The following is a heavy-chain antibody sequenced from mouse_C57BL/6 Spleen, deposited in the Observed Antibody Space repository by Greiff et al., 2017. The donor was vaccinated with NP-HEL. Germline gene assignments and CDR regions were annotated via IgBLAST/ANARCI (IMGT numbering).Heavy chain of an antibody. D-gene: IGHD2-4*01. J-gene: IGHJ3*01. Sequence: EVQLVESGGGLVKPGGSLKLSCAASGFTFSDYGMHWVRQAPEKGLEWVAYISSGSSTIYYADTVKGRFTISRENAKNTLFLQMTSLRSEDTAMYYCALDSLSYYDYAWFAYWGQGTLVTVSA. CDR2: ISSGSSTI. CDR1: GFTFSDYG. CDR3: ALDSLSYYDYAWFAY. V-gene: IGHV5-17*01.